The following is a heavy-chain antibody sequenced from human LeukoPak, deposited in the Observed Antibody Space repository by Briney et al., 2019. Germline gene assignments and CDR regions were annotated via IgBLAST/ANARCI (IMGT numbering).Heavy chain of an antibody. CDR1: GGSFSGYY. J-gene: IGHJ4*02. V-gene: IGHV4-34*01. Sequence: SETLSLTCAVYGGSFSGYYWSWIRQPPGKGLEWIGEINHSGSTNYNPSLKSRVTISVDTSKNQFSLKLSSVTAADKAVYYCALYCSSTSCYYFDYWGQGTLVTVSS. CDR3: ALYCSSTSCYYFDY. CDR2: INHSGST. D-gene: IGHD2-2*01.